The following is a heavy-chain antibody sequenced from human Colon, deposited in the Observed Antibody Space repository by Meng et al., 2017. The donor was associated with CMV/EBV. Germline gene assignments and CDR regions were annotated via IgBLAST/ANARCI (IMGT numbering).Heavy chain of an antibody. Sequence: GGSLRLSCAASGFTFSSYGMHWVRQAPGKGLEWVAFIRYDGSNKYYADSVKGRFTISRDSSNSLYLHMTSLRPNDTAVYFCARGGTDGRSFDHWGQGTLVTVSS. CDR3: ARGGTDGRSFDH. CDR2: IRYDGSNK. J-gene: IGHJ4*02. CDR1: GFTFSSYG. V-gene: IGHV3-30*02. D-gene: IGHD1-14*01.